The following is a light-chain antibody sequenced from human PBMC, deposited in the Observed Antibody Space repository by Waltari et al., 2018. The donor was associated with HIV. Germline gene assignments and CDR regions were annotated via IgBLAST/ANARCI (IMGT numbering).Light chain of an antibody. Sequence: SYELTQPPSVSVSPRQTAYISCSGDNLGDKYVCWYQQKSGQSPVLVIYENTKRPSGISERVAGSSSGNTATLTISGAQAMDEGDYYCQTWDSDTAVFGGGTKLTVL. CDR2: ENT. J-gene: IGLJ3*02. V-gene: IGLV3-1*01. CDR1: NLGDKY. CDR3: QTWDSDTAV.